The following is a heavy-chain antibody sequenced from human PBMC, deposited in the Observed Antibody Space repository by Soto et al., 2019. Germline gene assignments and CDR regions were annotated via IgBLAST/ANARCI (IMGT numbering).Heavy chain of an antibody. D-gene: IGHD3-3*01. CDR3: ARGSIFGVAQPGVVDC. V-gene: IGHV3-66*01. Sequence: GGSLRLSCAPSGFTVSSNYMSWVRQAPGRGLEWVSLIYTGGSTYYADSVKGRFTISRDNSRNTLYLQMNSLRADDTAVYYCARGSIFGVAQPGVVDCWGQGSLVIVSS. CDR2: IYTGGST. J-gene: IGHJ4*02. CDR1: GFTVSSNY.